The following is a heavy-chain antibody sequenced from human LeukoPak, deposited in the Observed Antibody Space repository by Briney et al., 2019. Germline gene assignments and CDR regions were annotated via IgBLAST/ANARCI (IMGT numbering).Heavy chain of an antibody. Sequence: SETLSLTCIVSGGSISSYYWNWIRQSAGKGLEWIGRIYIGGSTSYNPSLKSRVTMSVDTSKIQFSLNLTSVTAADTAMYYCARGPRMVAMNGYAFDIWGPGTTVIVSS. V-gene: IGHV4-4*07. CDR2: IYIGGST. CDR1: GGSISSYY. CDR3: ARGPRMVAMNGYAFDI. D-gene: IGHD2-2*01. J-gene: IGHJ3*02.